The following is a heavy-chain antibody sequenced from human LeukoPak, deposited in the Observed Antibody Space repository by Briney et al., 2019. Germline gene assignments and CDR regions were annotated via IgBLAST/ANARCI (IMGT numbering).Heavy chain of an antibody. CDR3: AREDLVPAAMSWFDP. J-gene: IGHJ5*02. CDR2: INAGNGNT. D-gene: IGHD2-2*01. Sequence: ASVKVSCKASGGTFSSYAISWVRQAPGQRLEWMGWINAGNGNTKYSQKFQGRVTITRDTSASTAYMELSSLRSEDTAVYYCAREDLVPAAMSWFDPWGQGTLVTVSS. CDR1: GGTFSSYA. V-gene: IGHV1-3*01.